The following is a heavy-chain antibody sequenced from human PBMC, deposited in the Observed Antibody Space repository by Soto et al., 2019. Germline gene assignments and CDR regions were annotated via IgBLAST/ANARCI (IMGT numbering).Heavy chain of an antibody. Sequence: SETLSLTCAVYGGSFSGYYWSWIRQPPGKALEWIGHIYYSGSPYYNPSLKSRVTISVDTSKNQFSLKLNSMTAADTAVYYCARHNYGSGSTYFDYWGQGTLVTVSS. CDR2: IYYSGSP. CDR3: ARHNYGSGSTYFDY. J-gene: IGHJ4*02. V-gene: IGHV4-34*01. CDR1: GGSFSGYY. D-gene: IGHD3-10*01.